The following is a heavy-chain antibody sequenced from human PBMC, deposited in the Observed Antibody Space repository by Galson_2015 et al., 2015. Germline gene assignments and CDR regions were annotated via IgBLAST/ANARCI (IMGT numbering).Heavy chain of an antibody. V-gene: IGHV3-30-3*01. J-gene: IGHJ4*02. D-gene: IGHD6-19*01. CDR3: ARDPQDNSGWSCYFDY. CDR2: ISYDGSKK. CDR1: GFTFSAYA. Sequence: SLRLSCAASGFTFSAYAMHWVRQAPGKGLEWVAVISYDGSKKYYADSVKGRFTISRDNSKNTLYLQMNSLRAEDTAVYYCARDPQDNSGWSCYFDYRGQGTLVTVSS.